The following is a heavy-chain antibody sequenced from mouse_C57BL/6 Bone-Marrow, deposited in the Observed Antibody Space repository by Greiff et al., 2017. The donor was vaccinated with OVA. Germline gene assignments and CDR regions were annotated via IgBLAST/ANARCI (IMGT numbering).Heavy chain of an antibody. V-gene: IGHV1-12*01. Sequence: QVQLQQSGAELVRPGASVKMSCKASGYTFTSYNMHWVKQTPRQGLEWIGAIYPGNGDTSYNQKFKGKATLTVDKSSSTAYMQLSSLPSEDSAVYFCARWVYYDYGAWFAYWGQGTLVTVSA. J-gene: IGHJ3*01. D-gene: IGHD2-4*01. CDR2: IYPGNGDT. CDR1: GYTFTSYN. CDR3: ARWVYYDYGAWFAY.